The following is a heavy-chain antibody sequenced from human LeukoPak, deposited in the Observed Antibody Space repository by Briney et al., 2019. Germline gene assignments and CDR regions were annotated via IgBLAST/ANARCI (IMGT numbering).Heavy chain of an antibody. CDR1: GFTVITND. CDR2: IQYDGNKR. D-gene: IGHD6-19*01. V-gene: IGHV3-30*02. J-gene: IGHJ4*02. Sequence: GGSLRLSCAASGFTVITNDMTWVRQAPGKGLEWVAFIQYDGNKRYYADSVKGRFTISRDNSKNTLYLQMNSLRPEDTALYYCANTMYSSAWSPFDYWGRGTLVTVSS. CDR3: ANTMYSSAWSPFDY.